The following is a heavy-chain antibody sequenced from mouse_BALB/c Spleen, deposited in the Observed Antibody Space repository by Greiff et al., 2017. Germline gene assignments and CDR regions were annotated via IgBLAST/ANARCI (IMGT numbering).Heavy chain of an antibody. Sequence: EVQLKQSGGGLVQPGGSLKLSCAASGFTFSSYGMSWVRQTPDKRLELVATINSNGGSTYYPDSVKGRFTISRDNAKNTLYLQMSSLKSEDTAMYYCARDRRMDYWGQGTSVTVSS. J-gene: IGHJ4*01. CDR3: ARDRRMDY. V-gene: IGHV5-6-3*01. CDR2: INSNGGST. CDR1: GFTFSSYG.